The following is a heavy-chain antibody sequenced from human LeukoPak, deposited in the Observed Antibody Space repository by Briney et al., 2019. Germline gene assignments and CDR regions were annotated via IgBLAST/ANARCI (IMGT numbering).Heavy chain of an antibody. Sequence: PGGSLRLSCAASGFTFTNYWMTWVRQAPGKGLEWVANIKQDGSETYYVDSVKGRFTISRNNAKNSLYLQMNSLRAEDTAVYYCVRGGSWYAAFDFWGQGTVVPVYS. J-gene: IGHJ3*01. CDR3: VRGGSWYAAFDF. V-gene: IGHV3-7*04. CDR2: IKQDGSET. D-gene: IGHD6-13*01. CDR1: GFTFTNYW.